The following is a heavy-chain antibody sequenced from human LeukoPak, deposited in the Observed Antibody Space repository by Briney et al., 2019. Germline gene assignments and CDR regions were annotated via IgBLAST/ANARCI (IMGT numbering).Heavy chain of an antibody. CDR2: ISVSGGST. V-gene: IGHV3-23*01. J-gene: IGHJ5*02. D-gene: IGHD2-8*01. CDR1: GFTFSSYA. Sequence: GGSLRLSCAASGFTFSSYAMSWVRQAPGKGLEWVSAISVSGGSTYYADSVKGRFTISRDNAKNTLYLQMNSLRAEDTDVYYCAKDYGVWHRSVRFDPWGQGTLVTVSS. CDR3: AKDYGVWHRSVRFDP.